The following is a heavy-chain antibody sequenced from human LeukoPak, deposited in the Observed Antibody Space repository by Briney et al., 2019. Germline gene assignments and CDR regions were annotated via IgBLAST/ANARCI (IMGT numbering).Heavy chain of an antibody. CDR1: GFTFSSYG. D-gene: IGHD2/OR15-2a*01. CDR3: AKDLSGSMADF. Sequence: PGGSLRLSCAASGFTFSSYGMHWVRQAPGKGLEWVAFVRYDGSNKDYADSVKGRFTISRDNSKNTLYLQMNSLRVEDTAVYYCAKDLSGSMADFWGQGTVVTVSS. CDR2: VRYDGSNK. V-gene: IGHV3-30*02. J-gene: IGHJ4*02.